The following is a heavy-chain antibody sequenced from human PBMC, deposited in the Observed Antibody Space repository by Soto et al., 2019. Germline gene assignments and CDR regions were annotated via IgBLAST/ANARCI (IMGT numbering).Heavy chain of an antibody. D-gene: IGHD2-2*02. V-gene: IGHV3-30*18. CDR1: GFTFSSYG. Sequence: GGSLRLSCAASGFTFSSYGMHWVRQAPGKGLEWVAVISYDGSNKYYADSVKGRFTISRDNSKNTLYLQMNSLRAEDTAVYDCAKDVECSSTRCDIYSYYYYGMDARGQGNTV. CDR3: AKDVECSSTRCDIYSYYYYGMDA. CDR2: ISYDGSNK. J-gene: IGHJ6*02.